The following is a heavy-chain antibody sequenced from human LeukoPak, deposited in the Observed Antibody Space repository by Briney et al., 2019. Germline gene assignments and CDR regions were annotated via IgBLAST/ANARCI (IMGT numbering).Heavy chain of an antibody. J-gene: IGHJ4*02. CDR1: GFTLSHYG. Sequence: GGSLRLSCAASGFTLSHYGMHWVHQAPGMGLEWVAVIWFDGGKIHYPDSVKGRFTISRDNSKNTLYLQMDNLRADDTAVYYCVRGSGGDGYSYWGDYWGQGTLVTVSP. CDR3: VRGSGGDGYSYWGDY. CDR2: IWFDGGKI. V-gene: IGHV3-33*01. D-gene: IGHD5-24*01.